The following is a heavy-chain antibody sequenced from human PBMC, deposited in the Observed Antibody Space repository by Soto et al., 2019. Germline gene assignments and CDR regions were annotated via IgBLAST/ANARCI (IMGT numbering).Heavy chain of an antibody. Sequence: ASVKVSCKASGYTFTSYGISWVRQAPGQGLEWMGWISAYNGNTNYAQKLQGRVTMTTDTSTSTAYMELRSLRSDDTAVYYCARYEDSGGYFVDYYGMDVWGQGTTVTVSS. V-gene: IGHV1-18*01. CDR2: ISAYNGNT. J-gene: IGHJ6*02. D-gene: IGHD1-26*01. CDR1: GYTFTSYG. CDR3: ARYEDSGGYFVDYYGMDV.